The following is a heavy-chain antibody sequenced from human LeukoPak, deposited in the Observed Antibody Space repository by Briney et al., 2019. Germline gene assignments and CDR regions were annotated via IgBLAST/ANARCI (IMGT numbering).Heavy chain of an antibody. CDR3: ARVGAAAGPLDY. J-gene: IGHJ4*02. D-gene: IGHD6-13*01. CDR1: GYSISSGYY. CDR2: IYHSGST. Sequence: SETLSLTCTVSGYSISSGYYWGWIRQPPGKGLEWIGSIYHSGSTYYNPSLKSRVTISVDTSKNQFSLKLSSVTAADTAMYYCARVGAAAGPLDYWGQGTLVTVSS. V-gene: IGHV4-38-2*02.